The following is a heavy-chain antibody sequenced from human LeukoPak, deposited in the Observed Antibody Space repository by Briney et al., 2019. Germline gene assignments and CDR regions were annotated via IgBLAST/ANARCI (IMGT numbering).Heavy chain of an antibody. V-gene: IGHV1-46*01. CDR2: INPSGGST. CDR3: ARSVSLERITISLDY. D-gene: IGHD3-9*01. Sequence: ASVKVSCKASGYTFTGYYMHWVRQAPGQGLEWMGIINPSGGSTSYAQKFQGRVTMTRDMSTSTVYMELSSLRSEDTAVYFCARSVSLERITISLDYWGQGTLVTVSS. CDR1: GYTFTGYY. J-gene: IGHJ4*02.